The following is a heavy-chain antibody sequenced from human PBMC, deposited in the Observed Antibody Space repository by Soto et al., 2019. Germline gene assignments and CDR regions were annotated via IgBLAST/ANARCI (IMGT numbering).Heavy chain of an antibody. CDR2: IYPSGST. J-gene: IGHJ6*02. V-gene: IGHV4-4*07. D-gene: IGHD2-2*01. Sequence: PSETLSLTCTVSGGSLSSYYWSWIRQPAGKGLEWIGRIYPSGSTNYNPSLKSRVTMLVDTFKNPFSLKLSSVPAADTAVYYCARGRSACTSTMYYRPSHSYSCGMNVWGQGTTVTVSS. CDR3: ARGRSACTSTMYYRPSHSYSCGMNV. CDR1: GGSLSSYY.